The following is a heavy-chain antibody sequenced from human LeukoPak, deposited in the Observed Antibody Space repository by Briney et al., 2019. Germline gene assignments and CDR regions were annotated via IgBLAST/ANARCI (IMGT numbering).Heavy chain of an antibody. CDR1: GFTFSDYA. D-gene: IGHD6-6*01. Sequence: NPGRSLSLSCTASGFTFSDYAVIWFRQSPGKGLEWVSFIRSKAYGGTTECAASVKGRYIISRDDSGGVAYLQMSSLSTEDTGVFYCSRICKSSLDLYFYYMDVWGKGTTVTVSS. CDR3: SRICKSSLDLYFYYMDV. V-gene: IGHV3-49*05. J-gene: IGHJ6*03. CDR2: IRSKAYGGTT.